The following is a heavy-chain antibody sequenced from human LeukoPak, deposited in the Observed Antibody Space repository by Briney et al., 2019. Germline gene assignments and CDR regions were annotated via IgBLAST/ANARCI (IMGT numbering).Heavy chain of an antibody. Sequence: SWIRQAAGXGLEWIGYIYYSGSTNYNPSLKSRVTISVDTSKNQFSLKLTSVPAADTAVYYCARGSSWYFATPFAYWGQGTLVTVPS. J-gene: IGHJ4*02. CDR2: IYYSGST. D-gene: IGHD6-13*01. CDR3: ARGSSWYFATPFAY. V-gene: IGHV4-61*10.